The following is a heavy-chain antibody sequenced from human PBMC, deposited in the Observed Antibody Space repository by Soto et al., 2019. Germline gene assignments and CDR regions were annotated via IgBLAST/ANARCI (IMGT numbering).Heavy chain of an antibody. D-gene: IGHD4-17*01. CDR2: IYWDDDK. CDR3: AHAGDYDLLTFDH. CDR1: GFSLSTYHMG. V-gene: IGHV2-5*02. J-gene: IGHJ4*02. Sequence: QITLKESGPTLVRPAQTLRLTCDFSGFSLSTYHMGVAWIRQPPGKALEWLALIYWDDDKRYSPSLKDRLAISKDTFSNQVVLTITNIDPGDSATYFCAHAGDYDLLTFDHWGPGTLVTVSS.